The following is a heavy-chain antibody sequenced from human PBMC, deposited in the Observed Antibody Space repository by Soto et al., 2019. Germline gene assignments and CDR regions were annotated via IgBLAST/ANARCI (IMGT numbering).Heavy chain of an antibody. Sequence: ASGKVSSKSFDNTFTYYGINWVRQAPGQGLEWLGWISGYNAKTKGARKFQDRVTMTAHSSTRTAYLEVRSLTSDDTGFYFCAAPGAHRFGMDVWGQGTTVTVYS. CDR1: DNTFTYYG. CDR3: AAPGAHRFGMDV. J-gene: IGHJ6*01. V-gene: IGHV1-18*01. CDR2: ISGYNAKT. D-gene: IGHD3-10*01.